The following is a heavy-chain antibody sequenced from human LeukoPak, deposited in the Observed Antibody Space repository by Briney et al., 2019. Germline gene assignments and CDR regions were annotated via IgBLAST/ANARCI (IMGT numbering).Heavy chain of an antibody. V-gene: IGHV4-59*01. D-gene: IGHD3-9*01. CDR1: GGSISSYY. CDR3: ARTDDHYDILTGYYGYYFDY. J-gene: IGHJ4*02. CDR2: IYYSGST. Sequence: SETLSLTCTVSGGSISSYYWGWIRQPPGKGLEWIGYIYYSGSTNYNPSLKSRVTISVDTSKNQFSLKLSSVTAADTAVYYCARTDDHYDILTGYYGYYFDYWGQGTLVTVSS.